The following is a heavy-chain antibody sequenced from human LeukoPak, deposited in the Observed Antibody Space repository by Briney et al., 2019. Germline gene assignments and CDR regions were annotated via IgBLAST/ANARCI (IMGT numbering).Heavy chain of an antibody. V-gene: IGHV1-69*01. Sequence: SVKVSCKASGGTFSSYAISWVRQAPGQGLEWMGGIIPIFGTANYAQKFQGRVTITADESTSTAYMERSSLRSEDTAVYYCAREAYGGNSPFPFFDYWGQGTLVTVSS. J-gene: IGHJ4*02. CDR1: GGTFSSYA. D-gene: IGHD4-23*01. CDR2: IIPIFGTA. CDR3: AREAYGGNSPFPFFDY.